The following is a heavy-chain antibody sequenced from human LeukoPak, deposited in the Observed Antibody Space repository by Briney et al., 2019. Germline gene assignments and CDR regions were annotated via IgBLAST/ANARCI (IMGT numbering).Heavy chain of an antibody. Sequence: PGGSLRLSCAASGFTVSSYWMTWVRQAPEKGLEWVANIKQDGSEKNYVNSVKGRFIISRDNAKNSLYLQMNSLRVEDTAVYYCATPLDYYDSSGYHQGGDWGQGTLVTVSS. V-gene: IGHV3-7*03. CDR1: GFTVSSYW. J-gene: IGHJ4*02. CDR3: ATPLDYYDSSGYHQGGD. D-gene: IGHD3-22*01. CDR2: IKQDGSEK.